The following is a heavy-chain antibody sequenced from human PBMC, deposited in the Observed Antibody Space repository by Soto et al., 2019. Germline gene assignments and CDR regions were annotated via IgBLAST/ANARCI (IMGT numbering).Heavy chain of an antibody. D-gene: IGHD5-12*01. CDR3: ARERVIVATTIFDY. CDR2: ISSSSSTI. Sequence: PGGSLRLSCAASGFTFSSYSMNWVRQAPGKGLEWVSYISSSSSTIYYADSVKGRFTISRDNAKNSLYLQMNSLRDEDTAVYYCARERVIVATTIFDYWGQGTLVTVSS. V-gene: IGHV3-48*02. J-gene: IGHJ4*02. CDR1: GFTFSSYS.